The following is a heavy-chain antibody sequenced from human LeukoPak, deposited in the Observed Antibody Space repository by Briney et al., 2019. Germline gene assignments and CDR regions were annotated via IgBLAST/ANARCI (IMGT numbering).Heavy chain of an antibody. CDR1: GFTFSSYA. Sequence: GGSLRLSCAAPGFTFSSYAMSWVRQAPGKGLEWVSAISGNGGSTYYADSVKGRFTISRDNSKNTLYLQMNSLRAEDRAVYYCPKAGYSSSWYNAFDIWAKGQWSPSLQ. CDR3: PKAGYSSSWYNAFDI. D-gene: IGHD6-13*01. CDR2: ISGNGGST. V-gene: IGHV3-23*01. J-gene: IGHJ3*02.